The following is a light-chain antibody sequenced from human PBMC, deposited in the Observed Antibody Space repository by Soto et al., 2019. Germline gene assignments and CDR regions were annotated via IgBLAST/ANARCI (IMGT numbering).Light chain of an antibody. CDR2: GAS. CDR1: QSVSSSY. J-gene: IGKJ2*01. Sequence: EIVLTQSPGTLSLSPGERATLSCRASQSVSSSYLAWYQHKPGQAPRLLIYGASSRATGIPDRFSGSGSGTDFTLTISRLEPEDFVVYYCQQYGSSPPTFGQGTKLEIK. CDR3: QQYGSSPPT. V-gene: IGKV3-20*01.